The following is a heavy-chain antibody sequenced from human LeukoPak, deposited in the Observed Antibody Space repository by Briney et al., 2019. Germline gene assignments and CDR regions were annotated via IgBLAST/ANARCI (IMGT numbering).Heavy chain of an antibody. CDR3: AKDGPERIFEY. Sequence: PGRSLRLSCAASGFTFSVYGMHWVRQAPGKGLEWVAVIAYDSSHKYCADSVKGRFTISRDNSKNTLYLQMNSLRPEDTAVYYCAKDGPERIFEYWGQGTPVTVSA. V-gene: IGHV3-30*18. CDR1: GFTFSVYG. CDR2: IAYDSSHK. J-gene: IGHJ4*02. D-gene: IGHD1-14*01.